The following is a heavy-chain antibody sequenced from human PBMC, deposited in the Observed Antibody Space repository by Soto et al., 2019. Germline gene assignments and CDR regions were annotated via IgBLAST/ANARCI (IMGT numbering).Heavy chain of an antibody. J-gene: IGHJ4*02. Sequence: QVQLQESGPGLVKPSGTLSLTCAVSGGSISSSNCWSWVRQPPGKGLELIGEIYHSGSTNYTPSLQSRVTISVDKSRNQFFPKLSSVTAVDAAVYYGARRLGCRHDFVYWGQGTLVSVSS. CDR2: IYHSGST. CDR3: ARRLGCRHDFVY. CDR1: GGSISSSNC. D-gene: IGHD2-15*01. V-gene: IGHV4-4*02.